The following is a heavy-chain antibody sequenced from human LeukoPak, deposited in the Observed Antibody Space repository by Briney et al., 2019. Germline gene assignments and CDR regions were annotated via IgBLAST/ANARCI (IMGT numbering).Heavy chain of an antibody. J-gene: IGHJ4*02. CDR2: ISAYNGNT. Sequence: ASVKVSYKASGGTFSSYAISWVRQAPGQGLEWMGWISAYNGNTNYPQKLQGRVTMTTDTSTSTAYMELRSLRSDDTAVYYCAASGSYPYYFDYWGQGTLVTVSS. V-gene: IGHV1-18*01. D-gene: IGHD1-26*01. CDR3: AASGSYPYYFDY. CDR1: GGTFSSYA.